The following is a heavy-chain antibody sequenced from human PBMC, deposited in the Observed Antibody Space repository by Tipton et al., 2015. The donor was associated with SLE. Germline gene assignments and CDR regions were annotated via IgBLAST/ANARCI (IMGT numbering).Heavy chain of an antibody. J-gene: IGHJ4*02. D-gene: IGHD5-24*01. V-gene: IGHV3-11*01. CDR2: ISGTSDTI. Sequence: GSLRLSCAASGFTFSTSYMHWVRQAPGMGLEWLSYISGTSDTISYADSVKGRFTISRDNAQNSLYLQMNSLRVADTAVYFCARGYTNYFDSWGQGSLVTVSS. CDR3: ARGYTNYFDS. CDR1: GFTFSTSY.